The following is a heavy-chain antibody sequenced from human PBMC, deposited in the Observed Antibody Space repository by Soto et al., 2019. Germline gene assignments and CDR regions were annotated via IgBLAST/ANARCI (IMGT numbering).Heavy chain of an antibody. CDR1: GFTFSAYS. V-gene: IGHV3-21*01. CDR3: AKEDRAAVDY. J-gene: IGHJ4*02. D-gene: IGHD3-10*01. Sequence: EVQLVESGGGLVKPGGSLRLSCAASGFTFSAYSVNWVRQAPGKGMEWVSSISRDSNYIYYADSVKGRFTISRDNAKNSLHLQMNSLRAEDTAVYYCAKEDRAAVDYWGQGTLVTVSS. CDR2: ISRDSNYI.